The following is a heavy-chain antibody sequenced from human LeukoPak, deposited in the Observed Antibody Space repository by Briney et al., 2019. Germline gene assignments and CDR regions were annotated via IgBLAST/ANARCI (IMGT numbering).Heavy chain of an antibody. D-gene: IGHD3-10*01. J-gene: IGHJ4*02. Sequence: SETLSLTCTVSGGSISSSSYYWGWIRQPPGKGLEWIGSIYYSGSTYYNPSLKSRVTISVDTSKNQFSLKLSSVTAADTAVYYCARQEVLLWFGELFPYNFDYWGQGTLVTVSS. CDR3: ARQEVLLWFGELFPYNFDY. CDR2: IYYSGST. CDR1: GGSISSSSYY. V-gene: IGHV4-39*01.